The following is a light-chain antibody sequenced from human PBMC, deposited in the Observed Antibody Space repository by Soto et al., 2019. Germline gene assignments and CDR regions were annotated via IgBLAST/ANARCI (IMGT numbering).Light chain of an antibody. CDR2: EVN. J-gene: IGLJ2*01. V-gene: IGLV2-11*01. Sequence: QSALTQPRSVSGSPGQSVTISCTGTSSDVGGSNFVSWYQQHPGKAPKLMICEVNKRPSGVPDRFSGSKSGNTASLTISGLQTEDEADYYCCSYAGSYSWVFSGGTKLTVL. CDR1: SSDVGGSNF. CDR3: CSYAGSYSWV.